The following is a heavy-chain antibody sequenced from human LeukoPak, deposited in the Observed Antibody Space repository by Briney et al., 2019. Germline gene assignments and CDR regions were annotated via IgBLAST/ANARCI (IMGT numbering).Heavy chain of an antibody. V-gene: IGHV3-21*01. CDR2: ISSSSSYI. D-gene: IGHD2-15*01. CDR1: GFTFSSYS. Sequence: GGSLRLSCAASGFTFSSYSMNWVRQAPGKGLEWVSSISSSSSYIYYADSVKGRFTISRDNAKNSLYLQMNSLRAEDTAVYYCARSAFLFGCSGGSCYNYFDYWGQGTLVTVSS. J-gene: IGHJ4*02. CDR3: ARSAFLFGCSGGSCYNYFDY.